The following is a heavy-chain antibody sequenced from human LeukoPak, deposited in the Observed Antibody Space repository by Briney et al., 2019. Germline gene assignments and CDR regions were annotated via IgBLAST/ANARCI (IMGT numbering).Heavy chain of an antibody. CDR1: GFTFNNYS. Sequence: GGSLRLSCAASGFTFNNYSVNWVRQAPGKGLEWISYIGSSSLIIYYADSVKGRFTISRENAKNTLYLQLNSLRAEDTAVYYCAKPPLTGYPNFDYWGQGTLVTVSS. CDR3: AKPPLTGYPNFDY. CDR2: IGSSSLII. V-gene: IGHV3-48*04. J-gene: IGHJ4*02. D-gene: IGHD3-9*01.